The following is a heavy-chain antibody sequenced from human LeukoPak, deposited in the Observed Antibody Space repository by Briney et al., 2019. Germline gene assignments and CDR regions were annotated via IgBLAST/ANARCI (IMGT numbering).Heavy chain of an antibody. CDR1: GFTFSSYA. D-gene: IGHD1-26*01. V-gene: IGHV3-23*01. CDR3: AKNRNSGSYHDAFDI. Sequence: GGSLRLSCAASGFTFSSYAMGWVRQAPGKGLEWVSGISGSGGSTYYADSVKGRFTISRDNSKNTLYLQMNSLRAEDTAVYYCAKNRNSGSYHDAFDIWGQGTMVTVSS. J-gene: IGHJ3*02. CDR2: ISGSGGST.